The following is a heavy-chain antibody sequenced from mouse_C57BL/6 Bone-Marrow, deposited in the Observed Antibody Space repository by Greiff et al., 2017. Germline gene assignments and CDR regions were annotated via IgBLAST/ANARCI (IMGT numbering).Heavy chain of an antibody. J-gene: IGHJ2*01. D-gene: IGHD1-1*01. V-gene: IGHV3-6*01. Sequence: ESGPGLVKPSQSLSLTCSVTGYSITSGYYWNWIRQFPGNKLEWMGYISYDGSNNYNPSLKNRISITRDTSKNQFFLKLNSVTTEDTATYYCARDPGYYGTPYYFDYWGQGTTLTVSS. CDR3: ARDPGYYGTPYYFDY. CDR2: ISYDGSN. CDR1: GYSITSGYY.